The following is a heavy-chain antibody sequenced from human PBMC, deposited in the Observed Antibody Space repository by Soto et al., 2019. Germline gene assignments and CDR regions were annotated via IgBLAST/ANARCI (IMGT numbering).Heavy chain of an antibody. Sequence: QVQLQQWGAGLLKLSETLSLTCAVYGGSFSGDYWSWIRQPPGKGLEWIGEISHSGSTNYNPSLKSRVTISVDTSKNQFSLKLSSVTAADTAVYYCARSSYGSRVDYWGQGTLVTVSS. J-gene: IGHJ4*02. CDR3: ARSSYGSRVDY. V-gene: IGHV4-34*01. CDR1: GGSFSGDY. CDR2: ISHSGST. D-gene: IGHD3-10*01.